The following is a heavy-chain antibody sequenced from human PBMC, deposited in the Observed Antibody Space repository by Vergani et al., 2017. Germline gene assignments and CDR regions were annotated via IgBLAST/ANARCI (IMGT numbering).Heavy chain of an antibody. Sequence: QLQLQESGSGLVKPSQTLSLTCAVSGGSISSGGYSWSWIRQPPGKGLEGIGYIYHSGSTYYNPSLKSRVTISVDRSKNQFSLKLSSVTAADTAVYYCARASSSRITIFGVVIMEYNGFDPWGQGTLVTVSS. J-gene: IGHJ5*02. V-gene: IGHV4-30-2*01. CDR1: GGSISSGGYS. CDR2: IYHSGST. CDR3: ARASSSRITIFGVVIMEYNGFDP. D-gene: IGHD3-3*01.